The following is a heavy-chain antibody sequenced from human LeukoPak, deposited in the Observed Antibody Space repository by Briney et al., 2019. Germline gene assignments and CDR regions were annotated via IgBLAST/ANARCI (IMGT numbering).Heavy chain of an antibody. CDR3: ARRGSSSYLTWFDP. Sequence: PSETLSLTCTVSGGSISSSSYYWGWIRQPPGKGLEWIGSIYYSGSTYYNPSLKSRVTISVDTSKNQFSLKLSSVTAADTAVYYCARRGSSSYLTWFDPWGQGTLVIVSS. CDR1: GGSISSSSYY. J-gene: IGHJ5*02. CDR2: IYYSGST. V-gene: IGHV4-39*01. D-gene: IGHD6-6*01.